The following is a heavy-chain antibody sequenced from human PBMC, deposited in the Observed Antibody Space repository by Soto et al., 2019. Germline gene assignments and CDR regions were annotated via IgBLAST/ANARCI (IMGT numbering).Heavy chain of an antibody. CDR1: GFTFSSYS. CDR3: AGGTVGATGMDY. J-gene: IGHJ4*02. V-gene: IGHV3-21*01. Sequence: PGGSLRLSCAVSGFTFSSYSMNWVRQAPGKGLEWASSISSGSSYVYYADSVKGRLTISRDNARNSLYLQMNSLRAEDTAVYYCAGGTVGATGMDYWGQGTLVTVSS. D-gene: IGHD1-26*01. CDR2: ISSGSSYV.